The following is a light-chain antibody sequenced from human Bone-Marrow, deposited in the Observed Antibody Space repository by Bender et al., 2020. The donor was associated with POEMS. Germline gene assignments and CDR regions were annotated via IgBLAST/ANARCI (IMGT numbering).Light chain of an antibody. V-gene: IGLV2-14*03. CDR3: CSYAGTRTWV. CDR2: DVN. J-gene: IGLJ3*02. CDR1: SSDVGGYNH. Sequence: SALTQPPSASGSPGQSITISCTGTSSDVGGYNHVSWYQLQPGKAPKLLFYDVNTRPSGLSYRFSASKFGDTASLTISGLQAEDEADYYCCSYAGTRTWVFGGGTKLTV.